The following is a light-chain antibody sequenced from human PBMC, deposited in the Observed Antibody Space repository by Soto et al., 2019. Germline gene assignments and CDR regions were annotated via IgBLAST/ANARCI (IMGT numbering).Light chain of an antibody. J-gene: IGKJ1*01. CDR3: QQYGSSPPT. CDR1: QSVSNNY. V-gene: IGKV3-20*01. CDR2: GAS. Sequence: DIVLTQSRGSLSLSQGERAIFSFRARQSVSNNYLALYQQIPGQAPRLLIYGASSRATGIPDRFSGSGSGTDITLTISRLEPEDFAVYYGQQYGSSPPTFGQGTKVEIK.